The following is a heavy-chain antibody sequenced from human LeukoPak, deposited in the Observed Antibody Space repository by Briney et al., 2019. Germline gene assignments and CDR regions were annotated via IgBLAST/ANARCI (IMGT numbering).Heavy chain of an antibody. J-gene: IGHJ3*02. V-gene: IGHV3-72*01. Sequence: GGPLRLSCAACGFNLNEHHMVWVRQAPGKGLEWVGRIRNKANRYATEYSASVKERITLSRDDSKSSVYLQVNSLKTEDTAVYYRAISNYNILTGYRRDAFDIWGQGTVVTVSS. CDR1: GFNLNEHH. CDR2: IRNKANRYAT. D-gene: IGHD3-9*01. CDR3: AISNYNILTGYRRDAFDI.